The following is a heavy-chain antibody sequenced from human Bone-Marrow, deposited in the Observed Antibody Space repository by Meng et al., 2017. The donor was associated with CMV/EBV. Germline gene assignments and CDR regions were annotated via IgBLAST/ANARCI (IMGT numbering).Heavy chain of an antibody. Sequence: ASVKVSCKASGYTFTGYYMHWVRQAPGQGLEWMGWINPNSGGTNYAQKFQGRVTMTRDTSISTAYMELSRLRSDDTAVYYCARGSFRVIAIPVLSHGFDPWGQGTLVTVPS. D-gene: IGHD2-21*01. J-gene: IGHJ5*02. CDR1: GYTFTGYY. CDR2: INPNSGGT. V-gene: IGHV1-2*02. CDR3: ARGSFRVIAIPVLSHGFDP.